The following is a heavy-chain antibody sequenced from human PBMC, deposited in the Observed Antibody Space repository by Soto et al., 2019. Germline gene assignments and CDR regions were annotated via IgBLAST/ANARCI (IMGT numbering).Heavy chain of an antibody. D-gene: IGHD6-25*01. CDR2: ISYDGSNK. J-gene: IGHJ4*02. V-gene: IGHV3-30-3*01. CDR1: GFTFSSYA. CDR3: ARGYSSGQYYFDY. Sequence: QVQLVESGGGVVQPGRSLRLSCAASGFTFSSYAMHWVRQAPGKGLEWVAVISYDGSNKYYADPVKGRFTISRDNSKNTLYLQMNSLRAEDTAVYYCARGYSSGQYYFDYWGQGTLVTVSS.